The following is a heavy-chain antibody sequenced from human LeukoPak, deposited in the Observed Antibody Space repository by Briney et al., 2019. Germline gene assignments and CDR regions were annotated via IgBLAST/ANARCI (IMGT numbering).Heavy chain of an antibody. CDR3: AAREYYYDSSGYYQDAFDI. Sequence: AGRSLRLSCAASGFPFGSYAMHWVRQAPGKGLEWVAVISYDGSHKYYADSVKGRFTISRDNSKNTLYLQMNSLRAKDTAVYYCAAREYYYDSSGYYQDAFDIWGQGTMVTVSS. V-gene: IGHV3-30-3*01. CDR2: ISYDGSHK. J-gene: IGHJ3*02. D-gene: IGHD3-22*01. CDR1: GFPFGSYA.